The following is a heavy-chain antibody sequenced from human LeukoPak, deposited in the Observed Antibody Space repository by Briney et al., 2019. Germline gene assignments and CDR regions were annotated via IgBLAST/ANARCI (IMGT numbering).Heavy chain of an antibody. CDR2: IWYDGSNK. V-gene: IGHV3-33*01. Sequence: GGSLRLSCAACGFTFRSYGMDWVRQAPGKGLEWVALIWYDGSNKYYVDSVKGRFTISRDNSKNTLYLQMNSLRAEDTAVYYCARDLGSGSPIVYFDYWGQGTLVTVSS. CDR1: GFTFRSYG. D-gene: IGHD3-10*01. J-gene: IGHJ4*02. CDR3: ARDLGSGSPIVYFDY.